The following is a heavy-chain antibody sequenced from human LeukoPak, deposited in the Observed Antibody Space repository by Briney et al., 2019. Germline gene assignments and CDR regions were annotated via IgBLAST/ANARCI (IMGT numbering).Heavy chain of an antibody. J-gene: IGHJ3*02. Sequence: GGSLRLSCAASGFTFSSYAMSWVRQAPGKGLEGVSAISGSGGITYYADSVKGRFTISRDNSKNTLYLQMNSLRAEDTAVYYCAKGGTIYSGSYSDAFDIWGQGTMVTVSS. D-gene: IGHD1-26*01. CDR2: ISGSGGIT. CDR1: GFTFSSYA. V-gene: IGHV3-23*01. CDR3: AKGGTIYSGSYSDAFDI.